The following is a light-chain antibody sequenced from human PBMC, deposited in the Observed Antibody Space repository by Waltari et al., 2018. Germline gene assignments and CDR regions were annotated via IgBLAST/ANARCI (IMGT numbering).Light chain of an antibody. J-gene: IGLJ3*02. CDR1: SSDIGKNT. CDR2: SNY. CDR3: ATWDDSLDTPV. V-gene: IGLV1-44*01. Sequence: QSVPNQPPSVSGTHGQRVTISCSESSSDIGKNTVNWYQHLPGTAPKLHIYSNYQRPSGVPDRFSGSKSGTSASLAISGLQSEDEADYYCATWDDSLDTPVFGGGTKLTVL.